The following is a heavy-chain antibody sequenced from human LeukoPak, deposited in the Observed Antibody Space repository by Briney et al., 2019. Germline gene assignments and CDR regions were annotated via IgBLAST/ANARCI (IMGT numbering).Heavy chain of an antibody. J-gene: IGHJ4*02. CDR3: ARSRGSGSYYDY. CDR2: ISAYNGNT. D-gene: IGHD3-10*01. Sequence: ASVKVSCKASGYTFTGYYMHWVRQAPGQGLEWMGWISAYNGNTNYAQKLQGRVTMTTDTSTSTAYMELRSLRSDDTAVYYCARSRGSGSYYDYWGQGTLVTVSS. V-gene: IGHV1-18*04. CDR1: GYTFTGYY.